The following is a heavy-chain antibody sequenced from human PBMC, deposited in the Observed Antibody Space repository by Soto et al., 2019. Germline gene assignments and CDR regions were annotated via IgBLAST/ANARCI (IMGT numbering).Heavy chain of an antibody. V-gene: IGHV3-15*01. CDR3: TTEGIVVDEGLVAFDI. J-gene: IGHJ3*02. D-gene: IGHD3-22*01. Sequence: EVQLVESGGGLVKPGGSLRLSCAASGFTFSNAWMSWVRQAPGKGLEWVGRIKSKTDGGTTDYAAPVKGRFTISRDDSKNTLYLQMNSLKTEDTAVYYCTTEGIVVDEGLVAFDIWGQGTMVTVSS. CDR2: IKSKTDGGTT. CDR1: GFTFSNAW.